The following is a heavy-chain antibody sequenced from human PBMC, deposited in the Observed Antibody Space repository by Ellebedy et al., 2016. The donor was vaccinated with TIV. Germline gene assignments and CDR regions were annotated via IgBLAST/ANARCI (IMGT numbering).Heavy chain of an antibody. CDR1: GYAFPTYG. J-gene: IGHJ6*02. V-gene: IGHV1-18*01. CDR3: ARSDLAARTNYYNGLDV. D-gene: IGHD1-14*01. Sequence: ASVKVSCKASGYAFPTYGITWVRQAPGRGLEWMGSINGYNGKTNYVESLQDRVTLTRDTSTATAYMELRNLKSDDTADYFCARSDLAARTNYYNGLDVWGQGTTVTVSS. CDR2: INGYNGKT.